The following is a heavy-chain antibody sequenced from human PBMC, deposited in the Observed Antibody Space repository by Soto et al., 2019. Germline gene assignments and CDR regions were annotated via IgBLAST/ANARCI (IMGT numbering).Heavy chain of an antibody. CDR3: AREVQVHTPAFVY. Sequence: QVQLVQSGAEMKKPGSSVKVSCQSSGGTFNTYAMNWVRQAPGQGPEWMGDISPMFGAANYAPKFQGRVTITADEYTDTSYMQLSSLTSEDTALYFCAREVQVHTPAFVYWGQGTLVTVSS. CDR1: GGTFNTYA. J-gene: IGHJ4*02. V-gene: IGHV1-69*19. CDR2: ISPMFGAA. D-gene: IGHD3-10*01.